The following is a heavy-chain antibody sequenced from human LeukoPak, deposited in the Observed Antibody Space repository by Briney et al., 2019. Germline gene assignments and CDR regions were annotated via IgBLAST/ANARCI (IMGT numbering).Heavy chain of an antibody. CDR2: IYPGDSDT. J-gene: IGHJ4*02. V-gene: IGHV5-51*01. CDR3: ARHDLDSGSYYHDY. CDR1: GYSFSRYW. D-gene: IGHD1-26*01. Sequence: GESLKISCKGSGYSFSRYWIGWVRQMPGKGLEWMGIIYPGDSDTRYSPSFQGQVTISADKSISTAYLQWSSLKASDTAMYYCARHDLDSGSYYHDYWGQGTLVTVSS.